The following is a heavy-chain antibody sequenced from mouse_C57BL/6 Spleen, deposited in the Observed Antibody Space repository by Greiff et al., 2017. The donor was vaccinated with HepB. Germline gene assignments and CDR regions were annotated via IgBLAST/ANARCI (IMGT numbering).Heavy chain of an antibody. D-gene: IGHD1-1*01. CDR2: IDPNSGGT. CDR1: GYTFTSYW. V-gene: IGHV1-72*01. CDR3: AREVTTGDWYFDV. Sequence: QVQLKQPGAELVKPGASVKLSCKASGYTFTSYWMHWVKQRPGRGLEWIGRIDPNSGGTKYNEKFKSKATLTVDKPSSTAYMQLSSLTSEDSAVYYCAREVTTGDWYFDVWGTGTTVTVSS. J-gene: IGHJ1*03.